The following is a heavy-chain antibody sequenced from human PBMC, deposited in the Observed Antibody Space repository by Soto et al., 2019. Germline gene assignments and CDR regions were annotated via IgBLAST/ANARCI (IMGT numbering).Heavy chain of an antibody. CDR2: MHYTGFS. V-gene: IGHV4-59*02. CDR1: GDSVTSHY. CDR3: ANPIPKSGATFGF. D-gene: IGHD3-16*01. Sequence: SETLSLTCSFSGDSVTSHYLTWIRQSPEKGLEWIGYMHYTGFSHYNPSLKSRLTISVDRSKNQFTLQLTSVTVADTAVYYCANPIPKSGATFGFWGQGTLVTVSS. J-gene: IGHJ4*02.